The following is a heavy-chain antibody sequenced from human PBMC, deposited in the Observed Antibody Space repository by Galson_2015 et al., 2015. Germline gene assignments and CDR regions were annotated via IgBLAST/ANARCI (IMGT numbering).Heavy chain of an antibody. D-gene: IGHD2-2*01. CDR1: GYSFTSYW. CDR3: ARQLVVVPAAIQLDY. Sequence: HSGAAAEKPGESLTISLAGSGYSFTSYWVGWVRQMPGEGLVWLVIIYPGDSDTRYSPSFQGQVTISADKSISTGCLQWSSLKASDTAMYYCARQLVVVPAAIQLDYWGQGTLVTVSS. V-gene: IGHV5-51*01. CDR2: IYPGDSDT. J-gene: IGHJ4*02.